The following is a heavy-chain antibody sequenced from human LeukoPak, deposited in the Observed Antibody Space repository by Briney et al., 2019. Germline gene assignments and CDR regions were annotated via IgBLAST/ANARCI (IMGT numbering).Heavy chain of an antibody. D-gene: IGHD3-10*01. CDR3: ARHSNYYGSGSSRAWFDP. J-gene: IGHJ5*02. Sequence: KPSETLSLTCTVSGGSISSSSYYWGWICQPPGRGLEWIGSIYYSGSTYYNPSLKSRVTISVDTSKNQFSLKLSSATAADTAVYYCARHSNYYGSGSSRAWFDPWGQGTLVTVSS. CDR2: IYYSGST. V-gene: IGHV4-39*01. CDR1: GGSISSSSYY.